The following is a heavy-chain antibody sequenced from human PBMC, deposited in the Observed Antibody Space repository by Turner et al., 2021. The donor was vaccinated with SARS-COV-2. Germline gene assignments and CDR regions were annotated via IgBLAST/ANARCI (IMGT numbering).Heavy chain of an antibody. D-gene: IGHD6-13*01. V-gene: IGHV3-33*03. CDR1: RSSFSSHA. J-gene: IGHJ6*02. Sequence: QVQLVESGGGVVLPGRSLRLSCAASRSSFSSHAMHWVRQAPGKGLEWVAVIWYDGSQKYHAASVRGRFTISRDNSRNTLYLQMDSLRVEDTGVYYCARHGAANGNYYYHGLDVWGRGTTVTVSS. CDR2: IWYDGSQK. CDR3: ARHGAANGNYYYHGLDV.